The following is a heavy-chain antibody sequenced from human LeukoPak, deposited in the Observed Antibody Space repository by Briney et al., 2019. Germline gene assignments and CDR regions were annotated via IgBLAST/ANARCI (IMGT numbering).Heavy chain of an antibody. D-gene: IGHD2-15*01. CDR3: ATTMGLSGPLGYCSGGSCYSGTP. V-gene: IGHV1-18*01. Sequence: GASVKVSCKTSGYTFTSYGVSWVRQAPGQGLEWMGWISGYNGNTNYAQKYRGRVTMTTDTSTSTVYMELRSLRSDDTAVYYCATTMGLSGPLGYCSGGSCYSGTPWGQGTLVTVSS. J-gene: IGHJ5*02. CDR1: GYTFTSYG. CDR2: ISGYNGNT.